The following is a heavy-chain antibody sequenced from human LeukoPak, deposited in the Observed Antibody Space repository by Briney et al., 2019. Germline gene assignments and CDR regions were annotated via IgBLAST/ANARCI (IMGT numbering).Heavy chain of an antibody. CDR3: ARDRAYCSSTRCYSWFDR. V-gene: IGHV3-11*01. CDR1: GFIFSDYY. J-gene: IGHJ5*02. D-gene: IGHD2-2*01. Sequence: GGALRLSRAASGFIFSDYYMSWMRQAPAKELEGVSYISSSGSTIYYADSVKGRFTISRFNAKNPLYLQMNSLRAEDTAVYYWARDRAYCSSTRCYSWFDRWGQGTLVTVCS. CDR2: ISSSGSTI.